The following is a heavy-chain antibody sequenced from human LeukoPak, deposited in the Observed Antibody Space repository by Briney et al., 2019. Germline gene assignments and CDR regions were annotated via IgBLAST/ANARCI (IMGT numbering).Heavy chain of an antibody. Sequence: GGSLRLSCAASGFNFSDYGMHWVRQAPGKGLEWVAVISYDGSDEYYTGSVKGRFTISRDNSKNTLYLQMTSLRDEDTAVYYCAKVLSRCSAYDLLDNWGQGTLVTVSS. D-gene: IGHD5-12*01. CDR3: AKVLSRCSAYDLLDN. CDR1: GFNFSDYG. J-gene: IGHJ4*02. V-gene: IGHV3-30*18. CDR2: ISYDGSDE.